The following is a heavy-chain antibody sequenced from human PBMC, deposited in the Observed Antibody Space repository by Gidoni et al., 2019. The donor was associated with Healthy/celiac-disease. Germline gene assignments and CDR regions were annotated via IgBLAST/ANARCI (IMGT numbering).Heavy chain of an antibody. D-gene: IGHD5-12*01. V-gene: IGHV4-31*03. CDR1: GCSISSGGYY. Sequence: QVQLQESGPGLVTPSQTLSLTCTVSGCSISSGGYYWSWIRQHPGKGLEWIGYIYYSGSTYYNPSLKSRVTISVDTSKNQFSLKLSSVTAADTAVYYCARGGDSGYDLGDYWGQGTLVTVSS. CDR3: ARGGDSGYDLGDY. J-gene: IGHJ4*02. CDR2: IYYSGST.